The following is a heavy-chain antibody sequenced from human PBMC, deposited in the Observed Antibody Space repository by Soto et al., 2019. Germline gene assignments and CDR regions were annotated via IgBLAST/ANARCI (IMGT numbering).Heavy chain of an antibody. D-gene: IGHD2-15*01. CDR1: GFTISDHY. V-gene: IGHV3-72*01. Sequence: PGGSLRLSCAASGFTISDHYMDWVRQAPGKGLEWVGRTRNKANSYTTEYAASVKGRFTISRDDSKNSLFLQMNSLITEDTAIYFCVKKIGKEIYSVFWGRAPLVTVSS. CDR2: TRNKANSYTT. CDR3: VKKIGKEIYSVF. J-gene: IGHJ1*01.